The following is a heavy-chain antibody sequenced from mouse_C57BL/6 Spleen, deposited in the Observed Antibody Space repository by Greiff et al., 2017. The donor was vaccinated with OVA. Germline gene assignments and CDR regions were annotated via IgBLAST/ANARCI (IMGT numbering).Heavy chain of an antibody. Sequence: QVQLQQSGAELMKPGASVKLSCKATGYTFTGYWIEWVKQRPGHGLEWIGEILPGSGSTNYNEKFKGKATFTADTSSNTAYMQLSSLTTEDSAIYYCARQGYYGSSYVRYWYFDVWGTGTTVTVSS. CDR1: GYTFTGYW. CDR2: ILPGSGST. D-gene: IGHD1-1*01. J-gene: IGHJ1*03. V-gene: IGHV1-9*01. CDR3: ARQGYYGSSYVRYWYFDV.